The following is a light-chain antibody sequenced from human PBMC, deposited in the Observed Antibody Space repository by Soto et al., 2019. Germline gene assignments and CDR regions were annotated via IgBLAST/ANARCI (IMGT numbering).Light chain of an antibody. V-gene: IGKV3-20*01. J-gene: IGKJ1*01. CDR1: QSVISSY. CDR2: GAS. CDR3: QQYGSSPWT. Sequence: EIVLTQSPGTLSLSPGERATLSCRASQSVISSYSAWYQQKPGQAPRLLIYGASSRATDTPDRFSGSGSGTDFTLTINRLEPEDSAVYYWQQYGSSPWTFGQGTKVEVK.